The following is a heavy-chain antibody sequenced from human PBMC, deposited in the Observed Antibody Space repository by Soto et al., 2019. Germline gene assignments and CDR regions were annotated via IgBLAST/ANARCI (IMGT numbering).Heavy chain of an antibody. CDR3: ASRGYTSSSVQYYDMDV. Sequence: GESLKISFKGSGYSFPNYWISWVRQMPGKGLEWMGRIDPSDSYTNYSPSFQGHVTISADKSISTAYLQWSSLKASDTAMYYCASRGYTSSSVQYYDMDVWGHGTTVTVSS. D-gene: IGHD6-6*01. J-gene: IGHJ6*02. V-gene: IGHV5-10-1*01. CDR1: GYSFPNYW. CDR2: IDPSDSYT.